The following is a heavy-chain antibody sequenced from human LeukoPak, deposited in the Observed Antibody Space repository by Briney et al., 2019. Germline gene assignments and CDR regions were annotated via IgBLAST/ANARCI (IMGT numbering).Heavy chain of an antibody. CDR1: GYTFTSYG. Sequence: GASVKVSCKASGYTFTSYGISWVRQAPGQGLEWMGWISAYNGNTNYAQKLQGRVTITADKSTSTAYMELSSLRSEDTAVYYCARGGYKVPLDYWGQGTLVTVSS. CDR2: ISAYNGNT. CDR3: ARGGYKVPLDY. J-gene: IGHJ4*02. D-gene: IGHD1-14*01. V-gene: IGHV1-18*01.